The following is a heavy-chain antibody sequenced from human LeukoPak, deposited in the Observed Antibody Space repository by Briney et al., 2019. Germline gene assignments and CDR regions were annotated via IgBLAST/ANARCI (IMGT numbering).Heavy chain of an antibody. CDR1: GYRFITFG. CDR3: ARFQASELWGFDH. Sequence: ASVKVSCKTSGYRFITFGINWVRQAPGQGLEWMGWINPYNGNRYYAKKFQGRFNMTTDTSTSTVYLELQTLTSDDTAIYYCARFQASELWGFDHWGQGTLITVSS. V-gene: IGHV1-18*01. CDR2: INPYNGNR. J-gene: IGHJ4*02. D-gene: IGHD3-16*01.